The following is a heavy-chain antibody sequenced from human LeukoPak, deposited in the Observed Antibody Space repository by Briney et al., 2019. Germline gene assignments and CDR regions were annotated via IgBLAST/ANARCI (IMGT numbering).Heavy chain of an antibody. CDR2: VYHSGST. Sequence: SETLSLTCAVSGYSISSGYYWGRIRQPPGKGLEWIGSVYHSGSTHYNPSLRNRVTVTVDTSKNQFSLKLRSVTAADTAMYYCASRRSGYWPHYFDYWGQGFLVTVSS. CDR3: ASRRSGYWPHYFDY. D-gene: IGHD3-3*01. CDR1: GYSISSGYY. J-gene: IGHJ4*02. V-gene: IGHV4-38-2*01.